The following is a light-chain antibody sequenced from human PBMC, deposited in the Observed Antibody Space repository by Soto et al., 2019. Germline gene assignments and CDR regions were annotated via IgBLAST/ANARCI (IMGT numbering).Light chain of an antibody. CDR3: GTWNSSLSSLV. CDR1: SSNIGNSY. V-gene: IGLV1-51*01. J-gene: IGLJ2*01. CDR2: DNN. Sequence: QSVLTQPPSVSAAPGQKVTISCSGGSSNIGNSYVSWYQQLPGTAPKLLIYDNNKRPSGIPDRFSGSESGTSATLGITGLQTGDEADYYCGTWNSSLSSLVFGGGTKLTVL.